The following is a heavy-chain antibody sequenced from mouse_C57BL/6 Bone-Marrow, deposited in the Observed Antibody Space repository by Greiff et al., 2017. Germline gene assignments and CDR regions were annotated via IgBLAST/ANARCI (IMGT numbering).Heavy chain of an antibody. D-gene: IGHD1-1*01. V-gene: IGHV1-74*01. CDR3: SIWTYYYGSSYVDY. CDR2: IHPSDSAT. Sequence: QVQLQQPGAELVKPGASVKVSCKASGYTFTSYWMHWVQPRPGQGLEWIGRIHPSDSATNYNQKFKGNATLTVEKSSSTAYMQLSSLTSEDSAVYYCSIWTYYYGSSYVDYWGQGTTLTVSS. CDR1: GYTFTSYW. J-gene: IGHJ2*01.